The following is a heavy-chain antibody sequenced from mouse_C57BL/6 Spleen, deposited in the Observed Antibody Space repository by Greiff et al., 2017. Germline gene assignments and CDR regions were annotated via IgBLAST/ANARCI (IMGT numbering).Heavy chain of an antibody. CDR3: ARHGDYDY. Sequence: DVQLVESGGDLVKPGGSLKLSCAASGFTFSSYGMSWVRQTPDKRLEWVATISSGGSYTYYPDSVKGRFTISRDNAKNTLYLQMSSLKSEDTAMYYCARHGDYDYWGQGTTLTVSS. D-gene: IGHD2-4*01. CDR2: ISSGGSYT. V-gene: IGHV5-6*01. J-gene: IGHJ2*01. CDR1: GFTFSSYG.